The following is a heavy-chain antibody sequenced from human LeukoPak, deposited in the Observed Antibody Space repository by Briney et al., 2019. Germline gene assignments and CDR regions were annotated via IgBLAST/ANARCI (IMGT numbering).Heavy chain of an antibody. CDR1: GYTFTGYY. CDR2: INPNTGGT. V-gene: IGHV1-2*02. D-gene: IGHD6-19*01. Sequence: ASVKVSCKASGYTFTGYYIHWVRQAPGQGLEWMGWINPNTGGTNYVQKFQGRVTITRNTSISTAYMELSSLRSEDTAVYYCARPYSSGFDYWGQGTLVTVSS. J-gene: IGHJ4*02. CDR3: ARPYSSGFDY.